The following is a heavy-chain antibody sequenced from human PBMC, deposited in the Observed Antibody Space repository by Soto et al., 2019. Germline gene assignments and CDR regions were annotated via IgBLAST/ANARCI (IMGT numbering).Heavy chain of an antibody. CDR2: IIPIFGTA. J-gene: IGHJ6*02. CDR3: VRAMVRGVERSYYYDGMDV. V-gene: IGHV1-69*01. CDR1: GGTFSSYA. D-gene: IGHD3-10*01. Sequence: QVQLVQSGAEVKKPGSSVKVSCKASGGTFSSYAISWVRQAPGQGLEWMGGIIPIFGTANYAQKFQGRVTITADESTSTAYMGLSSLGSEDTAGDYCVRAMVRGVERSYYYDGMDVWGQGTTVTVSS.